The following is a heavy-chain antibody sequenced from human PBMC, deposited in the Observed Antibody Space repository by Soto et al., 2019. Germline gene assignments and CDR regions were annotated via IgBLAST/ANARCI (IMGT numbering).Heavy chain of an antibody. CDR2: ISYDGSHK. V-gene: IGHV3-30*18. CDR1: GFTLSNYG. D-gene: IGHD2-15*01. CDR3: AKDGEPRYCSRSSCHPAGAY. J-gene: IGHJ4*02. Sequence: QVQLVESGGGVVQPGRYLRLSCAGSGFTLSNYGLHWVRQAPGKGLEWVAVISYDGSHKYYADSVKGRFTISRDNSNKMLYLQMDSLRAEDTAVYYCAKDGEPRYCSRSSCHPAGAYWGQGTMVTVYS.